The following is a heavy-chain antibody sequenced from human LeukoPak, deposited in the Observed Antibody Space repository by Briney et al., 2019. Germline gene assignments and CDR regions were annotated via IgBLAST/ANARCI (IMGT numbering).Heavy chain of an antibody. CDR1: GFTFSSYA. CDR2: ISGSGGST. J-gene: IGHJ4*02. D-gene: IGHD5-18*01. V-gene: IGHV3-23*01. Sequence: PGGSLRLSCAASGFTFSSYAMSWVRQAPGQGLEWVSAISGSGGSTYYADSVKGRFTISRDNSKNTLYLQMNSLRAEDTAVYYCANFHRGYSYGSIDYWGQGTLVTVSS. CDR3: ANFHRGYSYGSIDY.